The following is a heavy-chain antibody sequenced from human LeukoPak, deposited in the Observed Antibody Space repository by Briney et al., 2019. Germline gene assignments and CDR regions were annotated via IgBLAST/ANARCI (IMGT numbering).Heavy chain of an antibody. CDR1: GFTFDDYA. CDR2: ISWNSGSI. D-gene: IGHD1-26*01. Sequence: GGSLRLSCAASGFTFDDYAMHWVRQAPGKGLEWVSGISWNSGSIGYADSVKGRFTISRDNAKNSLYLQMNSLRAEDTAVYYCARDRGGPRENAFDIWGQGTMVTVSS. V-gene: IGHV3-9*01. CDR3: ARDRGGPRENAFDI. J-gene: IGHJ3*02.